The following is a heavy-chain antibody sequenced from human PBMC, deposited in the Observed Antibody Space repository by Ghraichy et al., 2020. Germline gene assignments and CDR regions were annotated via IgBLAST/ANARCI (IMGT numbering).Heavy chain of an antibody. Sequence: SQTLSLTCAISGDSVSTKSVTWNWIRQSPSRGLEWLGRTYYRSKWNNDYAASVKSRISITPDTSKNQFSLQLNSVTPVDTAVYYCARGHYPRGLDVWGQGTTVTVSS. V-gene: IGHV6-1*01. D-gene: IGHD3-10*01. CDR2: TYYRSKWNN. J-gene: IGHJ6*02. CDR3: ARGHYPRGLDV. CDR1: GDSVSTKSVT.